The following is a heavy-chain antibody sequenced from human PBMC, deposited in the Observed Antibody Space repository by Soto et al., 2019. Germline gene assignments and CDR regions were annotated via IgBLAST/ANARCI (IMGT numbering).Heavy chain of an antibody. CDR3: ATDLGSGHIRAGMDV. D-gene: IGHD2-15*01. Sequence: QVQLVQSGAEVKKPGASVKVSCKVSGYTLTELSMHWVRQAPGKGLEWMGGFDPEDDETIYAQKFQGRVTMTEDTSKYTVYMELSSLRSEDTAVYYCATDLGSGHIRAGMDVWGQGTTVTVSS. V-gene: IGHV1-24*01. CDR2: FDPEDDET. CDR1: GYTLTELS. J-gene: IGHJ6*02.